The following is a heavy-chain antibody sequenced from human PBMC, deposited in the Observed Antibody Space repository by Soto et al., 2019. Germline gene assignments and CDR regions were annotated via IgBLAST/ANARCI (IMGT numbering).Heavy chain of an antibody. CDR2: IYWDDHK. D-gene: IGHD6-13*01. J-gene: IGHJ4*02. Sequence: QITLKESGPTLVKPTQTLTLTCTFSGFSFTTDGMGVGWIRQPPGKALEWLALIYWDDHKRYSPSLKSTLASTKYASKNQVVLPVTNMHPAETATYYWAHLFCAASGTRYYFDFWGQGTLVTVSS. V-gene: IGHV2-5*02. CDR3: AHLFCAASGTRYYFDF. CDR1: GFSFTTDGMG.